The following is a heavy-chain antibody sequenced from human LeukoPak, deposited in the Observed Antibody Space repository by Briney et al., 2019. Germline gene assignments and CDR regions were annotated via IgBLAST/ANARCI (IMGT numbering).Heavy chain of an antibody. Sequence: GGSLRLSCAASGFTFDDYGMSWVRQAPGKGLEWVSGINWNGDSTGYADSVKGRFTISRDNAKNSLYLQMNSLRAEDTAVYYCARVYYGSGSYWGAYYHYYYMDVWGKGTTVTISS. CDR3: ARVYYGSGSYWGAYYHYYYMDV. D-gene: IGHD3-10*01. CDR1: GFTFDDYG. CDR2: INWNGDST. J-gene: IGHJ6*03. V-gene: IGHV3-20*04.